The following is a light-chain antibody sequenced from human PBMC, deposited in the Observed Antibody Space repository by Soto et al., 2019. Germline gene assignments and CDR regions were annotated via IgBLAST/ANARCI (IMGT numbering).Light chain of an antibody. CDR3: SSYTSSSTWV. V-gene: IGLV2-14*01. CDR2: EVS. J-gene: IGLJ3*02. Sequence: QSALTQPASVSGSPGQSITISCTRTSSDVGGYNYVSWYQQHPGKAPKLMIYEVSNRPSGVSNRFSGSKSGNTASLTISGLQAEDEADYYCSSYTSSSTWVFGGGTKLTV. CDR1: SSDVGGYNY.